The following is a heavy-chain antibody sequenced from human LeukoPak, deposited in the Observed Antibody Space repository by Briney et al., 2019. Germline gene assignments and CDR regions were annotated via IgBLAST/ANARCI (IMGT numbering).Heavy chain of an antibody. D-gene: IGHD6-13*01. V-gene: IGHV3-48*03. CDR1: GFTFSSYE. CDR3: RSRQTNYSSRPAFVDY. J-gene: IGHJ4*02. CDR2: ISSSGSTI. Sequence: PGGSLRLSCAASGFTFSSYEMNWVRQAPGKGLEWVSYISSSGSTIYYADSVKGRLTISRDNSKNTLYLQMNSLRAEDTAVYYCRSRQTNYSSRPAFVDYWGQGTLVTVSS.